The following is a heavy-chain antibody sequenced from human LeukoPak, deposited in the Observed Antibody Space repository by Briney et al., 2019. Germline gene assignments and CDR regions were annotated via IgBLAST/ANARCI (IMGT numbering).Heavy chain of an antibody. CDR3: ARVGSGSYFLDGFDI. J-gene: IGHJ3*02. Sequence: PGGSLRLSCAASGFTFSSYGMHWVRQAPGKGLEWEAVIWYDGSIKYYADSVKGRFTISRDNPKNTLYLQMNSLRAEDTAVYYCARVGSGSYFLDGFDIWGQGTMVTVSS. CDR2: IWYDGSIK. CDR1: GFTFSSYG. V-gene: IGHV3-33*01. D-gene: IGHD1-26*01.